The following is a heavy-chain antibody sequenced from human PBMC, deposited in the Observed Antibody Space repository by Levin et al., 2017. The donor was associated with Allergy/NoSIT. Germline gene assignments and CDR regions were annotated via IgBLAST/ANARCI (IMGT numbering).Heavy chain of an antibody. V-gene: IGHV4-30-4*01. CDR1: GDSISRGDYY. CDR3: ARASGELWGNWFDA. Sequence: SETLSLTCSVSGDSISRGDYYWSWIRQSPGKGFEWIGYIFRSGTTYYNPSLKSRVNLSVDTSKNQFSLNLNSVTAADAAVYHCARASGELWGNWFDAWGQGTVVTVSS. CDR2: IFRSGTT. J-gene: IGHJ5*02. D-gene: IGHD3-16*01.